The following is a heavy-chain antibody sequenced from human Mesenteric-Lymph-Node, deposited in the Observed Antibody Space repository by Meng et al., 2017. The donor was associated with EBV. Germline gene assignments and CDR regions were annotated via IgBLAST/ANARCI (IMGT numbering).Heavy chain of an antibody. CDR2: ISAANGNT. D-gene: IGHD3-22*01. CDR3: ARGHPYYDSSGSDF. J-gene: IGHJ4*02. Sequence: HVQLGQSGAERKNPGASVKVSCKASGYTFSHHGITWVRQAPGQGFEWMGWISAANGNTNYAQKFQGRVTMTTDTSTSTANMELKSLNTDDTAIYYCARGHPYYDSSGSDFWGQGTLVTVSS. V-gene: IGHV1-18*01. CDR1: GYTFSHHG.